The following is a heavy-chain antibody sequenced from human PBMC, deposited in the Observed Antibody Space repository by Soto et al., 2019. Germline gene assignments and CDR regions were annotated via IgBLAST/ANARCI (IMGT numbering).Heavy chain of an antibody. D-gene: IGHD1-26*01. Sequence: CKGSGYSFTSYWIAWVRQMPGKGLEWMGIIYPGDSDTRYSPSFQGQVTISADKSISTAYLQWSSLKASDTAMYYCATQRYSGSPSLEYWGQGTLVTVSS. CDR2: IYPGDSDT. J-gene: IGHJ4*02. CDR3: ATQRYSGSPSLEY. CDR1: GYSFTSYW. V-gene: IGHV5-51*01.